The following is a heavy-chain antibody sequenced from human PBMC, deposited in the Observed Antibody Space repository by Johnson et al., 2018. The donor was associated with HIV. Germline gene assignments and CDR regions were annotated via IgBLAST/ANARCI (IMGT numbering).Heavy chain of an antibody. CDR1: GFTFSTYG. CDR3: ARGINTVTTSDDASDI. CDR2: TWYDGSNQ. J-gene: IGHJ3*02. Sequence: QVQLVESGGGVVQPGRSLRLSCAASGFTFSTYGMHWVRQAPGKGLEWVAVTWYDGSNQYYADSVKGRFSISRDNSKNTLYLQMNSLRAEDTALYYCARGINTVTTSDDASDIWGQGTMVTVSS. V-gene: IGHV3-33*01. D-gene: IGHD4-11*01.